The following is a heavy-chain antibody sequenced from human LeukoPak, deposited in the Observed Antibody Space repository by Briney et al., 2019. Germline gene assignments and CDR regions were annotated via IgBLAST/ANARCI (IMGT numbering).Heavy chain of an antibody. D-gene: IGHD3-9*01. CDR3: ARAPLRWYDILYYYFDY. Sequence: GASVKVSCKASGYTFTGYYMHWVRQAPGQGLEWMGWINPNSGGTNYAQKFQGRVTITADKSTSTAYMELSSLRSEDTAVYYCARAPLRWYDILYYYFDYWGQGTLVTVSS. V-gene: IGHV1-2*02. J-gene: IGHJ4*02. CDR1: GYTFTGYY. CDR2: INPNSGGT.